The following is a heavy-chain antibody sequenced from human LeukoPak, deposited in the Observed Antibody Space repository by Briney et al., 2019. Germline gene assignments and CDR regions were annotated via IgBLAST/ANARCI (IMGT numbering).Heavy chain of an antibody. CDR3: ARDSSGWYYFDY. D-gene: IGHD6-19*01. Sequence: GGSLRVSCAASGFTFSNYEMNWVRQAPGKGLEWVSYISRSSGSSIYYADSVKGRFTISRDNAKNSLYLQMNSLRAEDTAVYYCARDSSGWYYFDYWGQGILVIVSS. CDR1: GFTFSNYE. V-gene: IGHV3-48*03. J-gene: IGHJ4*02. CDR2: ISRSSGSSI.